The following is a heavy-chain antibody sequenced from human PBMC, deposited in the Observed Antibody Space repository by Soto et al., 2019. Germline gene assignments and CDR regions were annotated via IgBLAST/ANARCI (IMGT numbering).Heavy chain of an antibody. D-gene: IGHD6-13*01. J-gene: IGHJ3*02. CDR3: ARDIGDQTSRWTDAFDI. CDR2: ISHSGST. Sequence: PSETLSLTCAVYGGSFSGYYWSWIRQPPGKGLEWIGEISHSGSTNYNPSLKSRVTISVDTSKNQFSLKLSSVTAADTAVYYCARDIGDQTSRWTDAFDIWGQGTMVTV. V-gene: IGHV4-34*01. CDR1: GGSFSGYY.